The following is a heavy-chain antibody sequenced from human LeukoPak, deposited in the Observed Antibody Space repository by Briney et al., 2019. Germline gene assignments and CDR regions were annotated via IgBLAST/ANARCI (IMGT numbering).Heavy chain of an antibody. Sequence: PGGSLRLSCAASGFTFSSYGMHWVRQAPGKGLEWMAVIPYDGNNKYYADSVKGRFTISRDNSKNTLYLQIDSLRAEDTAVYYCAKDRLGTLDAFDIWGQGTMVTVSS. J-gene: IGHJ3*02. CDR2: IPYDGNNK. CDR1: GFTFSSYG. CDR3: AKDRLGTLDAFDI. D-gene: IGHD3-9*01. V-gene: IGHV3-30*18.